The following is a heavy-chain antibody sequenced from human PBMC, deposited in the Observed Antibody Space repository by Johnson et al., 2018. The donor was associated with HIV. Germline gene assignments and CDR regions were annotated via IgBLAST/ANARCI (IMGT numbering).Heavy chain of an antibody. CDR3: AKRVAADTSGELDI. Sequence: QVQLVESGGGVVQPGRSLRLSCAASGFPFSSYGMHWVRQAPGKGLEWVAVTSYAGSNKYYADSVKGRFTISRDNSKNTLYLQMNSLRIEDTAMYYCAKRVAADTSGELDIWGRGTMVTGSS. D-gene: IGHD3-16*01. CDR2: TSYAGSNK. J-gene: IGHJ3*02. V-gene: IGHV3-30*18. CDR1: GFPFSSYG.